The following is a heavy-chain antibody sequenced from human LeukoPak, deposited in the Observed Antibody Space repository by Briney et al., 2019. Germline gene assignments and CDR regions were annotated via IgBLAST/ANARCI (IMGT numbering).Heavy chain of an antibody. CDR2: ISSRGSAI. CDR3: AILPIGATDWYFDL. V-gene: IGHV3-48*03. CDR1: GFTFSSFE. Sequence: GGSLRLSCAASGFTFSSFEMNWVRQAPGKGLEWVSYISSRGSAIYYADSVKGRFTISRDNAKKSLYLQMNSLRAEDTAVYYCAILPIGATDWYFDLWGRGTLVTVSS. J-gene: IGHJ2*01. D-gene: IGHD1-26*01.